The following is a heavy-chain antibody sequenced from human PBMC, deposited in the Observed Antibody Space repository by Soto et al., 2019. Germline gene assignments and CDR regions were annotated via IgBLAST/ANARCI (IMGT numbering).Heavy chain of an antibody. Sequence: SGPTLVNPTQTLTLTCTFSGFSLSTSGMCVSWIRQPPGKALEWLARIDWDDDKYYSTSLKTRLTISKDTSKNQVVLTMTNMDPVDTATYYCARIRKGGAAAGSYYYYMDVWGKGTTVTVSS. CDR1: GFSLSTSGMC. J-gene: IGHJ6*03. CDR2: IDWDDDK. D-gene: IGHD6-13*01. CDR3: ARIRKGGAAAGSYYYYMDV. V-gene: IGHV2-70*11.